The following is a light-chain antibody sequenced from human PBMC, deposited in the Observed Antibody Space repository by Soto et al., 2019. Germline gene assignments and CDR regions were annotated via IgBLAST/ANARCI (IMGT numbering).Light chain of an antibody. CDR2: GDD. CDR1: SSSIGGNT. CDR3: AAWDDSLNGPSDV. V-gene: IGLV1-44*01. Sequence: QSVLTQPPSASGTPGQRVTISCSGSSSSIGGNTVNWYQQLPGTAPKLLIYGDDQRPSGVPARFSGSKSGTSASLAISGLQSEDEADYYCAAWDDSLNGPSDVFGTGTKLTVL. J-gene: IGLJ1*01.